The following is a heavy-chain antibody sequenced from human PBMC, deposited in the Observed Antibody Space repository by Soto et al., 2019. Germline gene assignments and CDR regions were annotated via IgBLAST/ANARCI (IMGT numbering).Heavy chain of an antibody. CDR3: ALGGGYCSGGSCLGDY. CDR2: IIPILGIA. J-gene: IGHJ4*02. Sequence: ASVKVSCKASGGTFSSYTISWVRQAPGQGLEWMGRIIPILGIANYAQKFQGRVTITADKSTSTAYMELSSLRSEDTAVYYCALGGGYCSGGSCLGDYWGQGTLVTVSS. D-gene: IGHD2-15*01. CDR1: GGTFSSYT. V-gene: IGHV1-69*02.